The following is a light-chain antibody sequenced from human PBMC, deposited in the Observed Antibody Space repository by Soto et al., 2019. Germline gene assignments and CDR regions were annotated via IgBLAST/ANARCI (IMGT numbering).Light chain of an antibody. CDR2: VAS. Sequence: DIQMTQSPSTLSASIGERVSITCRASQSINRWLAWYQQKPGKAPKLLIYVASSLESGVPARFSGSGSGTDFTLTITTLQPEDLATYYCQQYNSYSTFGQGTKVEIK. J-gene: IGKJ1*01. CDR3: QQYNSYST. CDR1: QSINRW. V-gene: IGKV1-5*01.